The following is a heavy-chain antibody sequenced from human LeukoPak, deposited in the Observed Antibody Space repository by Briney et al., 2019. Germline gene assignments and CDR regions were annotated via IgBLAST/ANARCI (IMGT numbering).Heavy chain of an antibody. CDR2: IYPDDSDT. CDR1: GNSFISYW. J-gene: IGHJ4*02. D-gene: IGHD3-22*01. V-gene: IGHV5-51*01. CDR3: ARRYKRYYYASSAQSFDY. Sequence: GEAPKIPREGSGNSFISYWNAWVRQIPGKGPEWMGNIYPDDSDTIYSPPFQGQVTISADKSNNTAFLQWSSQKASDTAMYYCARRYKRYYYASSAQSFDYWGQGTLVTVSS.